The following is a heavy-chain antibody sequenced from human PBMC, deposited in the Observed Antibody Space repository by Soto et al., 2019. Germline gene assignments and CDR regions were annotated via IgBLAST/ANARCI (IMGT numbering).Heavy chain of an antibody. CDR3: ARDVPTVTTGGPDY. D-gene: IGHD4-17*01. CDR2: IGAYNGNT. V-gene: IGHV1-18*01. CDR1: GYTFTSYG. J-gene: IGHJ4*02. Sequence: QVQLVQSGADLKKPGASVTVSCKASGYTFTSYGISWVRQAPGQGLEWMGWIGAYNGNTNYAQKFQGRVTMTTDTSTSTAYMELRSLRSDDTAVYYCARDVPTVTTGGPDYWGQGTLVTVSS.